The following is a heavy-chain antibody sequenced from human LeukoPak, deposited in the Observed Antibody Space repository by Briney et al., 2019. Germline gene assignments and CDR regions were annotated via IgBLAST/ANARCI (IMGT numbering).Heavy chain of an antibody. CDR3: ARGKIAHHAYYYYYYMDV. D-gene: IGHD3-22*01. Sequence: SVKVSCKASGGTFSSYAISWVRQAPGQGLEWMGGSIPIFGTANYAQKLQGRGTITADESTSTAYMELSSLRCEGPAVDFCARGKIAHHAYYYYYYMDVWGKGTTVTVSS. J-gene: IGHJ6*03. CDR2: SIPIFGTA. CDR1: GGTFSSYA. V-gene: IGHV1-69*13.